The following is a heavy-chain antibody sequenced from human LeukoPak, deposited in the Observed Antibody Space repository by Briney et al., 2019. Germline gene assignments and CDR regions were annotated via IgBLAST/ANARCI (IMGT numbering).Heavy chain of an antibody. D-gene: IGHD3-10*01. V-gene: IGHV3-9*01. CDR2: ISWNSNSI. J-gene: IGHJ6*02. CDR1: GFSITDYA. Sequence: GGSLRLSCAASGFSITDYAMHWVRQAPGKGLEWVSRISWNSNSIGYADSVKGRFTISRDNAKNSLYLQMNSLRAEDTAVYYCARDWGYYGSGSYYFYYYGMDVWGQGTTVTVSS. CDR3: ARDWGYYGSGSYYFYYYGMDV.